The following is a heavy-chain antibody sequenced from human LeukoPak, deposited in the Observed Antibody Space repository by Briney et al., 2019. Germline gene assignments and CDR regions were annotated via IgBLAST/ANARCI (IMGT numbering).Heavy chain of an antibody. CDR1: GGSFSGYY. CDR2: INHSGST. CDR3: ARLEYSSSWYEAFFDY. Sequence: SETLSLTCAVYGGSFSGYYWSWIRQPPGKGLEWIGEINHSGSTNYNPSLKSRVTISVDTSKNQFSLKLSSVTAADTAVYYCARLEYSSSWYEAFFDYWGQGTLVTVSS. V-gene: IGHV4-34*01. D-gene: IGHD6-13*01. J-gene: IGHJ4*02.